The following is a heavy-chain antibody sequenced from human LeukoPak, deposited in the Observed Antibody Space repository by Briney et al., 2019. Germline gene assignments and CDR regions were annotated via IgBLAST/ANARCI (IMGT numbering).Heavy chain of an antibody. Sequence: GGSLRLSCAASGFTFSSYGMHWVRQAPGKGLEWVAFIRYDGSNKYYADSVKGRFTISRDNSKNTLFLQMNSLRAEDTAVYYCAKEGRPLMAHIGGWGQGTLVTVSS. J-gene: IGHJ4*02. D-gene: IGHD2-21*01. CDR1: GFTFSSYG. V-gene: IGHV3-30*02. CDR3: AKEGRPLMAHIGG. CDR2: IRYDGSNK.